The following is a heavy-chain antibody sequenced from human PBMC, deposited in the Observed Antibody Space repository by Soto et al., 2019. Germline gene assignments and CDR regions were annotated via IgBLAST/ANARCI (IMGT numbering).Heavy chain of an antibody. J-gene: IGHJ4*02. CDR1: GGSINSYW. V-gene: IGHV4-4*07. CDR3: ARDIGSYAYAEGY. Sequence: SETLSLTCSVSGGSINSYWWSWIRQPAGKGLEWIGRVYSSGTTDYNPSLNSRATMSVETSKNQFSLKLTSVTAADAAVYYCARDIGSYAYAEGYWGQGIQVTVSS. CDR2: VYSSGTT. D-gene: IGHD2-2*01.